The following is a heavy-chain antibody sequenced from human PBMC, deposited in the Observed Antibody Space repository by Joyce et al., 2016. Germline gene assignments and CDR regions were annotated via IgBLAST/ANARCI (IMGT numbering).Heavy chain of an antibody. V-gene: IGHV2-70*01. CDR2: INWYDEK. D-gene: IGHD3-16*01. J-gene: IGHJ3*01. CDR3: ARMPLGGVGRAFDV. CDR1: GFSLNTRGLC. Sequence: QVALRESGPALLNPTQTLTLTCTFSGFSLNTRGLCVSWIRQPPGRALEWLAFINWYDEKYYSTSLKSRLTISKDPSKNEVVLTMTNVDPVDTGTYYCARMPLGGVGRAFDVWGQGTVVTVSS.